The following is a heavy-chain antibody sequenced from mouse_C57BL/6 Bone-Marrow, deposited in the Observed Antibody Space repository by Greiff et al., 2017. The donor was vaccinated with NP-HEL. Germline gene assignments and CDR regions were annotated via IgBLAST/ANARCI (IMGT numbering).Heavy chain of an antibody. Sequence: VQLQQPGAELVMPGASVKLSCKASGYTFTSYWMHWVKQRPGQGLEWIGEIDPSDSYTNSNQKFKGKYTLTVDKSSSTAYMQLSSLTSEDSAVYYCAREASYGSSHWYFDVWGTGTTVTVSS. V-gene: IGHV1-69*01. CDR2: IDPSDSYT. CDR3: AREASYGSSHWYFDV. D-gene: IGHD1-1*01. CDR1: GYTFTSYW. J-gene: IGHJ1*03.